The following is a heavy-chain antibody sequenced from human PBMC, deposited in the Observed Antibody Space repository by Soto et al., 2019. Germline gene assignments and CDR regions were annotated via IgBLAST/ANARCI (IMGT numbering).Heavy chain of an antibody. Sequence: PSETLSLTCSVSGGSINSYGWSWIRQPAGKGLEWIWRVYSSGTTDYNPSLNSRATLSVETSKNQFSLKLTSVTAADTAVYYCARDIGSCAYGESYWGQGFQFAFSS. J-gene: IGHJ4*02. D-gene: IGHD3-10*01. CDR3: ARDIGSCAYGESY. CDR2: VYSSGTT. CDR1: GGSINSYG. V-gene: IGHV4-4*07.